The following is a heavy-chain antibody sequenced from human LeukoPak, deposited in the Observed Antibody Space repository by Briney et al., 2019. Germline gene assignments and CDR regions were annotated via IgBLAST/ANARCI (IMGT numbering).Heavy chain of an antibody. CDR3: ARGQGTVTTH. J-gene: IGHJ4*02. Sequence: GGSLRLSCAASGFTFSTYPMNWVRQAPGKGLEWISHIRGSGTTDYADSVKGRFTISRDNAKNSLYLQLSSLRAEDTAVYYCARGQGTVTTHWGQGTLVTVSS. V-gene: IGHV3-69-1*01. CDR1: GFTFSTYP. D-gene: IGHD4-17*01. CDR2: IRGSGTT.